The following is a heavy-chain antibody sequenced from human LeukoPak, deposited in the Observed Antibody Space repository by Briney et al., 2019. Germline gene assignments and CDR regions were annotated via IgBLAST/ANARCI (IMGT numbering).Heavy chain of an antibody. CDR3: ARDQGRGFGELYPFDY. Sequence: GRSLRLSCAASGFTLRNCGMHWVRQAPGKGLEWVAVIWYDGSNKYYADSVKGRFTISRDNSKNTLYLQMNSLRAEDTAVYYCARDQGRGFGELYPFDYWGQGTLVTVSS. D-gene: IGHD3-10*01. CDR2: IWYDGSNK. CDR1: GFTLRNCG. J-gene: IGHJ4*02. V-gene: IGHV3-33*08.